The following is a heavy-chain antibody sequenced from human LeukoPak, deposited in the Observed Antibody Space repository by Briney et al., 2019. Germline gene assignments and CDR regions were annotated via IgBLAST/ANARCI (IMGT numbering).Heavy chain of an antibody. Sequence: ASVKVSCKASGYTFTTYALNWVRQAPGQGLEWMGWINTNTGNPTYAQGFTGRFVFSLDTSVSTAYLQISSLKAEDTAVYYCARVGPPTPTIATAGTGYFQHWGQGTLVTVSS. D-gene: IGHD6-13*01. J-gene: IGHJ1*01. CDR1: GYTFTTYA. CDR3: ARVGPPTPTIATAGTGYFQH. CDR2: INTNTGNP. V-gene: IGHV7-4-1*02.